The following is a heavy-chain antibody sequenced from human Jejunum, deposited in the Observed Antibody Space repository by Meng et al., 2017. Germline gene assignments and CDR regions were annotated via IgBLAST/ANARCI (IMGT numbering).Heavy chain of an antibody. CDR1: GFTFSSYW. CDR3: ARDDGVFSFHY. J-gene: IGHJ4*02. D-gene: IGHD4-17*01. V-gene: IGHV3-7*01. CDR2: IRKDGNEI. Sequence: GGSLRLSCAASGFTFSSYWMTWVRQAPGKGLGWVANIRKDGNEIYYVDSVKGRFTVSRDNARNTLHLQMNDLRAEDTAVYYCARDDGVFSFHYWGQGSLVTVSS.